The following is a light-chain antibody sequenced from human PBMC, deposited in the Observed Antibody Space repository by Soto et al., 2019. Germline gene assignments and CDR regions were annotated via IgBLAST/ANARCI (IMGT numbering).Light chain of an antibody. CDR1: QSMSSY. Sequence: DIQMTQSPSSLSASVGDRVTITCRASQSMSSYLNWYQQKPGQAHKLLIYAASSLQSGVPSRFSGSGSGTAFTLTISSLQPEDVATYYCQQSYSTLTFGPGTKVDIK. J-gene: IGKJ3*01. V-gene: IGKV1-39*01. CDR3: QQSYSTLT. CDR2: AAS.